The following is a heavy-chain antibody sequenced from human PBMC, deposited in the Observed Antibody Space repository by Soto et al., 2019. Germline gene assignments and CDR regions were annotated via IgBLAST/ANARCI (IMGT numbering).Heavy chain of an antibody. Sequence: VQLVESGGGVVQPGRSLRLSCAASGFSFTTYGMHWVRQAPGKGLEWVGFISYDGDNKFYADSVKGRFTISRDNSKSTVYLQMNSLRTEDSTVYYCAKDFCSSASCYGSYFYFYGMDAWGQGTTVTVSS. CDR3: AKDFCSSASCYGSYFYFYGMDA. V-gene: IGHV3-30*18. CDR1: GFSFTTYG. J-gene: IGHJ6*02. CDR2: ISYDGDNK. D-gene: IGHD2-2*01.